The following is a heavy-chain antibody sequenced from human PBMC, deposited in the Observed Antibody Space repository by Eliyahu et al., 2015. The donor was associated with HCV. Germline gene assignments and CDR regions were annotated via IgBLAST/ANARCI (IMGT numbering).Heavy chain of an antibody. J-gene: IGHJ4*02. CDR2: ISGSDGSP. D-gene: IGHD1-26*01. CDR1: GFTFSSYA. Sequence: EVQLLESGGGLVQPGGSLRLSCAASGFTFSSYAMNWVRQAPGKGLEWVSTISGSDGSPYYADSVKGRFTISRDISKNTLYLQMNNPRAEDTAVYYCTKGMGPSRFDFDNWGQGTLVSVSS. V-gene: IGHV3-23*01. CDR3: TKGMGPSRFDFDN.